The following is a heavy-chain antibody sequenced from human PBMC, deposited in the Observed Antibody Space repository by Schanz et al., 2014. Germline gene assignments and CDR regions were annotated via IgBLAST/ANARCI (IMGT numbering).Heavy chain of an antibody. V-gene: IGHV3-33*01. CDR3: ARGPIPIQGGPMDF. D-gene: IGHD3-10*01. CDR2: IGDDGSEK. J-gene: IGHJ4*02. CDR1: GLNFDYYG. Sequence: QVQLVESGGGVVQPGRSLRLSCATSGLNFDYYGMNWVRQAPGKGLEWVAKIGDDGSEKYYVDSVKGRFTISRDNSKGTLYLQMIGLTPEDTAVYYCARGPIPIQGGPMDFWGQGTLVTVSS.